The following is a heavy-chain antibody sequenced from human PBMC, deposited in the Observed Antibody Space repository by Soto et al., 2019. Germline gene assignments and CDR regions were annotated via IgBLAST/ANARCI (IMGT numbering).Heavy chain of an antibody. D-gene: IGHD6-19*01. CDR3: GPRGAVADPRGY. Sequence: QVQLQQWGAGLLKPSETLSLTCAVYGGSFSDFYWTWIRQLPGKGLEWIGEINHSGSTNYNPSLSRRVTIPVDTSKDQFSLNLSSVTAANTAVYYCGPRGAVADPRGYWGQGTLVTVSS. CDR1: GGSFSDFY. V-gene: IGHV4-34*01. J-gene: IGHJ4*02. CDR2: INHSGST.